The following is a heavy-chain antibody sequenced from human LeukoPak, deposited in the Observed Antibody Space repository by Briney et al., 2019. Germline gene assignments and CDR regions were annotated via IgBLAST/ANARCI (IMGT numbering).Heavy chain of an antibody. J-gene: IGHJ4*02. V-gene: IGHV4-38-2*01. CDR3: ARRYSNYFFDY. CDR1: GYSITNGYY. D-gene: IGHD4-11*01. Sequence: SETLSLTCAVSGYSITNGYYWAWIRQSPGKGLEWIGNIYYSGNTYYNPSLKSRVTISVDTSKNQFSLMLSSVTAADTAVYYCARRYSNYFFDYGGQGTLVTVSS. CDR2: IYYSGNT.